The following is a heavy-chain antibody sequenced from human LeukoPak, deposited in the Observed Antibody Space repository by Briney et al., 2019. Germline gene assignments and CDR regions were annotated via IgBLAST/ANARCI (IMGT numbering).Heavy chain of an antibody. V-gene: IGHV4-39*01. CDR1: GGSISSSGFY. CDR2: MSQSGST. CDR3: ARHGLTSFRYFDL. Sequence: SETLSLTCSVSGGSISSSGFYWGWIRQPPGKGLQWIGTMSQSGSTHYNSSLKSRVTVSVDTPKNQCSLTLSSVTAADTAVYYCARHGLTSFRYFDLWGRGTLVTVSS. J-gene: IGHJ2*01.